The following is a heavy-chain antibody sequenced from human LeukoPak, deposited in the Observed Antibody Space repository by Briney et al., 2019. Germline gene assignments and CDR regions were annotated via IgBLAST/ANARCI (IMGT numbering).Heavy chain of an antibody. Sequence: SETLSLTCTVSSGSISSYYWSWIRQPPGKGLEWIGYIYYSGSTNYNPSLKSRVTIPVDTSKNQFSLKLSSVTAADTAVYYCARVRLGELSDFDYWGQGTLVTVSS. V-gene: IGHV4-59*01. CDR1: SGSISSYY. CDR2: IYYSGST. D-gene: IGHD3-16*02. CDR3: ARVRLGELSDFDY. J-gene: IGHJ4*02.